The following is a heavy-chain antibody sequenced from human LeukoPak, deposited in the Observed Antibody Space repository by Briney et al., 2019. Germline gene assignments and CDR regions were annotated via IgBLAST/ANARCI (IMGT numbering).Heavy chain of an antibody. D-gene: IGHD3-22*01. V-gene: IGHV3-23*01. CDR3: AIMHGYYDGSGYWVQ. J-gene: IGHJ4*02. Sequence: GGSLRLSCAASGFTFGSYAMSWVRQAPGKGLEWVSFISPNADRTSKADSVEGRFTISRDNPRNTLYLQMNSLRDDDTAVYYCAIMHGYYDGSGYWVQWGQGTLVTVSS. CDR1: GFTFGSYA. CDR2: ISPNADRT.